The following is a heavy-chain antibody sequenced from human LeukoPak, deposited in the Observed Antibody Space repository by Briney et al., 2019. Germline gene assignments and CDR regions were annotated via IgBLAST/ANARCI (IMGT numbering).Heavy chain of an antibody. V-gene: IGHV1-69*13. CDR1: GGTFSSYA. CDR3: ARDMGSSSHFCDY. CDR2: IIPIFGTA. D-gene: IGHD6-6*01. Sequence: SVKVSCKASGGTFSSYAISWVRQAPGQGLEWMGGIIPIFGTANYAQKFQGRVAITADESTSTAYMELSSLRSEDTAVYYCARDMGSSSHFCDYWGQGTLVTVSS. J-gene: IGHJ4*02.